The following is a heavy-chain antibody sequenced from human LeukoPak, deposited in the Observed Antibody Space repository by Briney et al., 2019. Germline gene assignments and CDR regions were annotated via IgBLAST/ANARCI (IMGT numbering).Heavy chain of an antibody. V-gene: IGHV3-23*01. Sequence: GGSLRLSCAASGFTFSTYAMSWVRQAPGKGLEWVSTISGSGGGTYFADSVKGRFTISRDNAKNSLYLQMNSLRAEDTAVYYCAELGITMIGGVWGKGTTVTISS. D-gene: IGHD3-10*02. CDR2: ISGSGGGT. J-gene: IGHJ6*04. CDR3: AELGITMIGGV. CDR1: GFTFSTYA.